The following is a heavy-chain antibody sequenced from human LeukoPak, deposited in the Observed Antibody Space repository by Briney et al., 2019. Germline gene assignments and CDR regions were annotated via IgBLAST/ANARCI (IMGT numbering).Heavy chain of an antibody. V-gene: IGHV3-23*01. D-gene: IGHD4-17*01. Sequence: GGSLRLSCAASGFTFSSYEMNWVRQAPGKGLEWVSAISGSGGSTYYADSVKGRFTISRDNSKNTLYLQMNSLRAEDTAVYYCAKGDYGWYFDLWGRGTLVTVSS. CDR1: GFTFSSYE. J-gene: IGHJ2*01. CDR3: AKGDYGWYFDL. CDR2: ISGSGGST.